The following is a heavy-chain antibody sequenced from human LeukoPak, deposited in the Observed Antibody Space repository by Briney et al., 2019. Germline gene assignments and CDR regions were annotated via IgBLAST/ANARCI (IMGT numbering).Heavy chain of an antibody. J-gene: IGHJ5*01. CDR2: VYHNGHS. Sequence: SETLSLTCNVSGGSFNDNYWNWIRHLPGKGLEWIGYVYHNGHSDYSPSLKSRVTILVDTSTHQFSLKMISVTAADTAVYYCASLGYSSGWLDSWGHGSLVIVSS. D-gene: IGHD2-15*01. CDR1: GGSFNDNY. CDR3: ASLGYSSGWLDS. V-gene: IGHV4-59*01.